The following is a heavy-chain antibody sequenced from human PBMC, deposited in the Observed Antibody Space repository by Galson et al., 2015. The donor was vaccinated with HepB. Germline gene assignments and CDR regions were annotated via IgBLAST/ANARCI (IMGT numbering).Heavy chain of an antibody. D-gene: IGHD5-24*01. J-gene: IGHJ4*02. CDR3: AKGPLYNDVYLDY. CDR2: ISYEGSRI. Sequence: SLRLSCAASGFMFNNYGMIWIRQAPGKGLDWVAAISYEGSRIYYGDSVKGRFTISRDNSNNMLYLQMDSLRLDDTAVYYCAKGPLYNDVYLDYWGQGTLVTVSS. V-gene: IGHV3-30*18. CDR1: GFMFNNYG.